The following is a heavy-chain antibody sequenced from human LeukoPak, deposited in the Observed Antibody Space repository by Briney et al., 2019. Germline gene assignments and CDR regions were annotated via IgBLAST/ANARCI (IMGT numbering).Heavy chain of an antibody. D-gene: IGHD6-6*01. V-gene: IGHV1-46*01. CDR1: GYTFTSYY. J-gene: IGHJ4*02. CDR2: INPSGGST. CDR3: ARDWEQLGGFDY. Sequence: ASVKVSCKAPGYTFTSYYMHWVRQAPGQGLEWMGIINPSGGSTSYAQKFQGRVTMTRDTSTSTVYMELSSLRSEDTAVYYCARDWEQLGGFDYWGQGTLVTVSS.